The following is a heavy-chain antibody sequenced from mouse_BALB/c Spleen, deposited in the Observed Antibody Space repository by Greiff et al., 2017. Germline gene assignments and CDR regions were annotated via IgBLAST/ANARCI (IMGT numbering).Heavy chain of an antibody. CDR3: ARNPHGGYYAMGY. J-gene: IGHJ4*01. CDR2: IWSGGST. V-gene: IGHV2-2*02. Sequence: QVQLKESGPGLVAPSQSLSITCTVSGFSLTGYGVNWVRQPPGKGLEWLGMIWSGGSTDYNAAFISRLSISKDNSKSQVFFKMNSLQANDTAIYYCARNPHGGYYAMGYWGQGTSVTVSS. CDR1: GFSLTGYG.